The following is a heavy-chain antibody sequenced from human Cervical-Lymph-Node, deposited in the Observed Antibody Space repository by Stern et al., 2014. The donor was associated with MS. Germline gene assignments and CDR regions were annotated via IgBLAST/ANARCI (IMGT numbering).Heavy chain of an antibody. CDR1: GDSISGNY. D-gene: IGHD2-15*01. Sequence: QVQLQESGPGLVKPSETLSLTCRVSGDSISGNYWSWIRQPPGKGLEWIGYIYYTGSTNYNTYLKSRVTISIDTSKTQFSLRLNSVTAADTAVYYCARVVVLAGSRWFDPWGQGILVSVSS. CDR3: ARVVVLAGSRWFDP. CDR2: IYYTGST. V-gene: IGHV4-59*01. J-gene: IGHJ5*02.